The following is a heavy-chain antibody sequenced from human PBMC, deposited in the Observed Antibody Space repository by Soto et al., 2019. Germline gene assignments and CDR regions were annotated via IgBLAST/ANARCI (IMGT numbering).Heavy chain of an antibody. CDR1: GGSISSSSYY. Sequence: SETLSLTCTVSGGSISSSSYYWGWIRQPPGKGLEWIGSIYYSGSTYYNPSLKSRVTISADTSKSQFSLKLSSLTAADTAVYYCARHFSQSSPLNWFDPWGQGTLVTVSS. CDR3: ARHFSQSSPLNWFDP. J-gene: IGHJ5*02. D-gene: IGHD2-15*01. V-gene: IGHV4-39*01. CDR2: IYYSGST.